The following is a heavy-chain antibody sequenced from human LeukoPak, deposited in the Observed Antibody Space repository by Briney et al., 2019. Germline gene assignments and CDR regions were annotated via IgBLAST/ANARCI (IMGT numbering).Heavy chain of an antibody. J-gene: IGHJ6*02. CDR2: IKQDGSEK. V-gene: IGHV3-7*01. Sequence: PGRSLRLSGAAPGFTFSSYGMSWGRQAPGKGLHWVATIKQDGSEKYYVDSVKGRFTISRDNAKNSLYLQMNSLRAEDTAVYYCARGGNYYYYYGMDVWGQGTTVTVSS. CDR3: ARGGNYYYYYGMDV. CDR1: GFTFSSYG.